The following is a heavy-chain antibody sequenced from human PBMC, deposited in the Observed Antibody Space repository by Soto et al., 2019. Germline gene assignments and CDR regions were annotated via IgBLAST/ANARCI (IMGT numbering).Heavy chain of an antibody. CDR1: GYTFTSYG. J-gene: IGHJ6*03. V-gene: IGHV1-18*01. CDR3: ARGPLGYCSGGSCHVFYYMDV. Sequence: EASVKVSCKASGYTFTSYGISWVRQAPGQGLEWMGWISAYNGNTNYAQKLQGRVTMTTDTSTSTAYMELGSLRSDDTAVYYCARGPLGYCSGGSCHVFYYMDVWGKGTTVTVSS. CDR2: ISAYNGNT. D-gene: IGHD2-15*01.